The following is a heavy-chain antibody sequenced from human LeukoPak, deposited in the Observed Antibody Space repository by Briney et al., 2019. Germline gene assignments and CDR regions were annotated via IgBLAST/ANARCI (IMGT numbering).Heavy chain of an antibody. CDR2: IHYSGST. CDR1: GGSISSYY. D-gene: IGHD6-19*01. CDR3: ARRGSSGWYFDY. V-gene: IGHV4-59*08. Sequence: SETLSLTCTVSGGSISSYYWSWIRQPPGKGLEWIGYIHYSGSTNYNPSLKSRVTISVDTSKNQFSLKLSSVTAADTAVYYCARRGSSGWYFDYWGQGTLVTVSS. J-gene: IGHJ4*02.